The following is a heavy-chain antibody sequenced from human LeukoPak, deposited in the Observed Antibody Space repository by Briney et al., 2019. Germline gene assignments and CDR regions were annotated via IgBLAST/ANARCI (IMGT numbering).Heavy chain of an antibody. CDR1: GGSISSYY. CDR2: IYYSGST. V-gene: IGHV4-59*08. Sequence: SETLSLTCTVSGGSISSYYWSWIRQPPGKGLEWIGYIYYSGSTNYNPSLKSRVTISVDTSKNQFSLKLSSVTAADTAVYYCARGITMVRGALDPWGQGTLVTVSS. CDR3: ARGITMVRGALDP. D-gene: IGHD3-10*01. J-gene: IGHJ5*02.